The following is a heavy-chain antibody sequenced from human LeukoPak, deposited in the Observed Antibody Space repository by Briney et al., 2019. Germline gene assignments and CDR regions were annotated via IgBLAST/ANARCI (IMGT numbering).Heavy chain of an antibody. J-gene: IGHJ3*02. CDR2: ISAYNGNT. V-gene: IGHV1-18*01. CDR1: GYTFTSYG. Sequence: ASVKVSCKASGYTFTSYGISWVRQAPGQGLEWMGWISAYNGNTNYAQKFQGRVTITADESTSTAYMELSSLRSEDTAVYYCARVPTRDGYNPGAFDIWGQGTMVTVSS. D-gene: IGHD5-24*01. CDR3: ARVPTRDGYNPGAFDI.